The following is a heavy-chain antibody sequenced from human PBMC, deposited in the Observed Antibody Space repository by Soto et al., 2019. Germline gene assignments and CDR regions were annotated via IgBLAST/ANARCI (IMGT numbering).Heavy chain of an antibody. CDR2: IFSFLGIA. CDR1: GGTFSSYT. Sequence: ASVKVSCKASGGTFSSYTISWVRQAPGQGLEWMVRIFSFLGIANYAQKFQGRVTITADKSTSTAYMELSSLRSEDTAVYYCARELAYSFDYWGQGTLVTVSS. J-gene: IGHJ4*02. CDR3: ARELAYSFDY. D-gene: IGHD2-15*01. V-gene: IGHV1-69*04.